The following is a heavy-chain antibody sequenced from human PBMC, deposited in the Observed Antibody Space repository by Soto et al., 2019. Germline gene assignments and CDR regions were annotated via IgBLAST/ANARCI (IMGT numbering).Heavy chain of an antibody. J-gene: IGHJ3*02. V-gene: IGHV2-5*01. Sequence: FRPTLVNPTQTLTPTCTFCGFSYSKRGEGVGWSRQPPGKALEWLALIYWNDDKRSSPSLQRRLTITKDTSKNQVVLTMTNMDPVDTATYYCAHRLFFFVLRYFKWSPPQAFDIWGKGTMDTVSS. CDR3: AHRLFFFVLRYFKWSPPQAFDI. CDR2: IYWNDDK. D-gene: IGHD3-9*01. CDR1: GFSYSKRGEG.